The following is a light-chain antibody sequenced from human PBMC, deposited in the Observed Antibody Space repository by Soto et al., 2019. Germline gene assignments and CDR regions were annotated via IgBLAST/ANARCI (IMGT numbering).Light chain of an antibody. J-gene: IGLJ2*01. CDR2: EVS. V-gene: IGLV2-14*01. CDR3: SSYTSSSAPV. CDR1: SSDVGRYNY. Sequence: QSALTQPASVSGSPGQSITISCTGTSSDVGRYNYVSWYQQHPDKAPKLMIYEVSNRPLGVSNRFSGSKSGNTASLTISGLQAEDEADYYCSSYTSSSAPVFGGGTKLTVL.